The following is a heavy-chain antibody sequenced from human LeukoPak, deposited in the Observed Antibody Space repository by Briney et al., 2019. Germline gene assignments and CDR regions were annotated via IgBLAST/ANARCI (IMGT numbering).Heavy chain of an antibody. CDR3: ARVKKPYDSSGYYRY. D-gene: IGHD3-22*01. CDR1: GYTFTSYY. J-gene: IGHJ4*02. Sequence: GASVKVSCKASGYTFTSYYMHWVRQAPGQGLEWMGIINPSGGSTSYAQKFQGRVTMTRDTSTSTVYMELSSLRSEDTAVYYCARVKKPYDSSGYYRYWGQGTLVTVPS. CDR2: INPSGGST. V-gene: IGHV1-46*01.